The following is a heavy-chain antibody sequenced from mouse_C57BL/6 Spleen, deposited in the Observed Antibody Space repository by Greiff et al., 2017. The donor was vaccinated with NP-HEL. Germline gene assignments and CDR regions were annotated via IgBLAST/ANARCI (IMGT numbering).Heavy chain of an antibody. J-gene: IGHJ3*01. CDR2: ISYDGSN. V-gene: IGHV3-6*01. Sequence: ESGPGLVKPSQSLSLTCSVTGYSITSGYYWNWIRQFPGNKLEWMGYISYDGSNNYNPSLKNRISITRDTSKNQFFLKLNSVTTEDTATYYCARGSYDYDAWFSYWGQGTLVTVSA. CDR3: ARGSYDYDAWFSY. CDR1: GYSITSGYY. D-gene: IGHD2-4*01.